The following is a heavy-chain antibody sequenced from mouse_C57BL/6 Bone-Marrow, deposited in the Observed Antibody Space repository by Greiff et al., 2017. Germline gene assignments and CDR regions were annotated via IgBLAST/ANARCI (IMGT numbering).Heavy chain of an antibody. CDR3: ARNPYYYGSSYWYFDV. J-gene: IGHJ1*03. CDR2: FHPYNDDT. V-gene: IGHV1-47*01. Sequence: QVQLKESGAELVKPGASVKMSCKASGYTFTTYPIEWMKQNHGKSLEWIGNFHPYNDDTKYNEKFKGKATLTVEKSSSTVYLELSRLTSDDSAVYYCARNPYYYGSSYWYFDVWGTGTTVTVSS. D-gene: IGHD1-1*01. CDR1: GYTFTTYP.